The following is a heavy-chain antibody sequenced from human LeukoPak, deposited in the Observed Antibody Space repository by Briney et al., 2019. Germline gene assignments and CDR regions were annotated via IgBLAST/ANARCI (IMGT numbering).Heavy chain of an antibody. CDR3: ARGLRSSGWNMLDS. CDR2: IWHSGDT. CDR1: DGSISTSKW. V-gene: IGHV4-4*02. D-gene: IGHD6-19*01. Sequence: SETLSLTCAVSDGSISTSKWWTWVRQAPGRGLEWIGEIWHSGDTNYSPSLQSRLTLSVDKSKSQFSLKLRSVTAADTAVYYCARGLRSSGWNMLDSWGRGVLVTVSS. J-gene: IGHJ4*02.